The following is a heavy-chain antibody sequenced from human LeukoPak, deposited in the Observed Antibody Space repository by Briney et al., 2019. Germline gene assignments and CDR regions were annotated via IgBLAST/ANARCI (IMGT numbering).Heavy chain of an antibody. D-gene: IGHD1-26*01. V-gene: IGHV4/OR15-8*02. CDR3: SRESGPFCPFGY. J-gene: IGHJ4*02. CDR2: ISLAGQT. Sequence: SETLSLTCGVSGGSISGTNWWRLVRQPPGQGLEWIGEISLAGQTNYNPSLNGRVTMSLDKSSNQRSLHLTSVTAADTATYYCSRESGPFCPFGYWGQGTLVIVSS. CDR1: GGSISGTNW.